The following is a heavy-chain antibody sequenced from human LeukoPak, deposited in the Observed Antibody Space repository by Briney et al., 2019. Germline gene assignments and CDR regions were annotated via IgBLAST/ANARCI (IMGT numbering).Heavy chain of an antibody. D-gene: IGHD3-22*01. J-gene: IGHJ4*02. CDR2: IYYSGST. CDR3: ARGYYGSSGHTFDY. Sequence: PSETLSLTCTVSGGSVSSGSYYWSWIRQPPGKGLEWIGYIYYSGSTNYNPSLKSRVTISVDTSKNQFSLKLSSVTAADTAVYYCARGYYGSSGHTFDYWGQGTLVTVSS. V-gene: IGHV4-61*01. CDR1: GGSVSSGSYY.